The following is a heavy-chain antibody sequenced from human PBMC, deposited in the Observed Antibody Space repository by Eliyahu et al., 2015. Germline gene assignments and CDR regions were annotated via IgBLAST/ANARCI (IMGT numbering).Heavy chain of an antibody. V-gene: IGHV1-46*01. Sequence: QVQLVQSGAEVKKPGASXKVSCXASGYTFTSYYMHWVRQAPGQGLEWMGIINPSGGSTSYAQKFQGRITMTRDTSTSTVYVELSSLRSEDTAVYYCARGQTTADYWGQGTLVTVSS. CDR3: ARGQTTADY. J-gene: IGHJ4*02. CDR1: GYTFTSYY. D-gene: IGHD4-11*01. CDR2: INPSGGST.